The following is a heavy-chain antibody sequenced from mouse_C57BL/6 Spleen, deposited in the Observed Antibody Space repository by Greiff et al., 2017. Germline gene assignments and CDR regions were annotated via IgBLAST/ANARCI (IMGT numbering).Heavy chain of an antibody. V-gene: IGHV5-17*01. CDR3: ARPGYGNYVPFAY. D-gene: IGHD2-1*01. J-gene: IGHJ3*01. CDR1: GFTFSDYG. Sequence: EVQGVESGGGLVKPGGSLKLSCAASGFTFSDYGMHWVRQAPEKGLEWVAYISSGSSTIYYADTVKGRFTISRDNAKNTLFLQMTSLRSEDTAMYYCARPGYGNYVPFAYWGQGTLVTVSA. CDR2: ISSGSSTI.